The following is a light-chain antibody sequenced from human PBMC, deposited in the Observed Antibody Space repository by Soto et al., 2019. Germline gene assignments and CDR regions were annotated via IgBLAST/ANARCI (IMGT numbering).Light chain of an antibody. V-gene: IGKV1-12*02. CDR3: QQANSFPFT. J-gene: IGKJ4*01. CDR1: QGISSW. CDR2: AAS. Sequence: DIQMTQSPSAVSASVVDRLTLTGRASQGISSWLAWYRQKPGKAPKXXSYAASSLQSGVPSRFRGSGSGTDFTLTISSLQPEDFATYYCQQANSFPFTFGGGTKVDIK.